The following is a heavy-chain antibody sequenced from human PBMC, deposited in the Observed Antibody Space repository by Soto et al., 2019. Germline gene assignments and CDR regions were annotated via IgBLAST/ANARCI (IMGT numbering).Heavy chain of an antibody. D-gene: IGHD7-27*01. CDR1: SGSISSSNW. CDR2: IYHSGST. Sequence: PSETLSLTCAVSSGSISSSNWWSWVRQPPGKGLEWIGEIYHSGSTNYNPSLKSRVTISVDKSKNQFSLKLSSVTAADTAVYYCARAPLGDYYYYYMDVWGKGTTVTVSS. V-gene: IGHV4-4*02. CDR3: ARAPLGDYYYYYMDV. J-gene: IGHJ6*03.